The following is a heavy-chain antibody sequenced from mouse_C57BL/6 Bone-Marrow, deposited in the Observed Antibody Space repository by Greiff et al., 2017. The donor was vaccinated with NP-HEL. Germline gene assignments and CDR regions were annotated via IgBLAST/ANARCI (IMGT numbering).Heavy chain of an antibody. CDR3: ARWNYDGDPCDY. J-gene: IGHJ4*01. Sequence: QVQLRQPGAELVRPGTSVKLSCKASGYTFTSYWMHWVKQRPGQGLEWIGVIDPSDSYTNYNQKFKGKATLTVDTSSSTAYMQLSSLTSEDSAVDYGARWNYDGDPCDYWGQGTSVTVSA. CDR2: IDPSDSYT. D-gene: IGHD2-3*01. V-gene: IGHV1-59*01. CDR1: GYTFTSYW.